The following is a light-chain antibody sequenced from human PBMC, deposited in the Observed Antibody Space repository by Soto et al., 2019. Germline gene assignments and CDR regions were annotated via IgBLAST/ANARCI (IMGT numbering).Light chain of an antibody. Sequence: EIVMTQSPATLSVSPGERVTLSCRASQSISSNLAWYQQKPGQAPRLLMFRTSSRATGFPARFSGSGSGTEFNLTISSLEPEDSAVYYCQQRNIWPPVTFGQGTRLEIK. CDR1: QSISSN. CDR2: RTS. J-gene: IGKJ5*01. V-gene: IGKV3-15*01. CDR3: QQRNIWPPVT.